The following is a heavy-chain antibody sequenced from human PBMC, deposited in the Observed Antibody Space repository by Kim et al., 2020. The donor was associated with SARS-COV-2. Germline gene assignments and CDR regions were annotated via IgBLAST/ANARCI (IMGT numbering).Heavy chain of an antibody. CDR3: VRDLSGAWTFDY. CDR1: GYTFTSNH. V-gene: IGHV1-46*01. J-gene: IGHJ4*02. CDR2: ITPSGDTT. D-gene: IGHD2-21*02. Sequence: ASVKVSCKASGYTFTSNHMHWVRQPPGQGLEWMEMITPSGDTTHYAQSFQGRLTLTTDTSTSTVYMELSSLRPEDTAVYFCVRDLSGAWTFDYWGQGTLVTVSS.